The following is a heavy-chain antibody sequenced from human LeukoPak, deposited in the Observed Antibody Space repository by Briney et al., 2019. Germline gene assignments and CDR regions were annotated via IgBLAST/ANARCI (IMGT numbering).Heavy chain of an antibody. V-gene: IGHV1-18*01. CDR1: GYTFTNYG. J-gene: IGHJ4*02. Sequence: ASVTVSFKASGYTFTNYGISWVRQAPGQGGERMGWISAYNDNTNSAQTLQCSFTITPDTSTSTPYMDLRTLRSDDTAVYYCARQTSLPPRITMVRGGSYFDYWGQGTLVTVSS. CDR3: ARQTSLPPRITMVRGGSYFDY. D-gene: IGHD3-10*01. CDR2: ISAYNDNT.